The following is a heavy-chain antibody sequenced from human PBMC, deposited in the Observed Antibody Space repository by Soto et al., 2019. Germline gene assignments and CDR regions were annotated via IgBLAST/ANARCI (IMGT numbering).Heavy chain of an antibody. J-gene: IGHJ5*02. V-gene: IGHV4-31*01. CDR3: ASLPGPSDP. CDR2: IYDSAST. Sequence: PAETLSLTCTVSGGSISSGCYYWSWIRQQPGKGLEWVGYIYDSASTSYNPSLKSTVTISVDKTKNQFSLKMISVTAADMAVYVCASLPGPSDPWGQGTLVTVSS. CDR1: GGSISSGCYY.